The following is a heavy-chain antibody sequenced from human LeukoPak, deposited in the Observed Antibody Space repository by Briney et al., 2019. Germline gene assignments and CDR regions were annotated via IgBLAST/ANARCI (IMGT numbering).Heavy chain of an antibody. CDR1: GFTFEKYA. CDR3: VKDMEPGGSGN. V-gene: IGHV3-9*01. CDR2: FSLDTDRI. D-gene: IGHD3-10*01. J-gene: IGHJ4*02. Sequence: GGSLRLSCEVSGFTFEKYAMHWVRQAPGKGLEWVSGFSLDTDRIDYADSVKGRFTTSRDKAKNSLYLQMNSLRAEDTALYYCVKDMEPGGSGNWGQGTLVTVSS.